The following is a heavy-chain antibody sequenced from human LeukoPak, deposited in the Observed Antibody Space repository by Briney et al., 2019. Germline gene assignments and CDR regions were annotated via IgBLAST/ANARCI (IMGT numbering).Heavy chain of an antibody. CDR1: GFTFSTYG. Sequence: GGSLRLSCAASGFTFSTYGMPWVRQAPGKGLEWVAVIWNDGSNKYYADSVKGRFTISRDNSKNTLYLQMDSLRAEDTAVYYCARGLGGFDYWGQGTLVTVSS. J-gene: IGHJ4*02. V-gene: IGHV3-33*01. CDR2: IWNDGSNK. CDR3: ARGLGGFDY.